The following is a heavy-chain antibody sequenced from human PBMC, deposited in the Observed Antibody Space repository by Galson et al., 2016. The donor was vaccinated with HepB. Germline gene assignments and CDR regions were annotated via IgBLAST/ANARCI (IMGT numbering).Heavy chain of an antibody. CDR3: AIDEKGWGWYQYYGMDV. CDR2: ISKDGSNK. J-gene: IGHJ6*02. D-gene: IGHD7-27*01. V-gene: IGHV3-30-3*01. CDR1: GFTFSDYY. Sequence: SLRLSCAASGFTFSDYYMSWIRQAPGKGLEWVAVISKDGSNKYYADSVKGRFTISRDNSKNTLYLQMNSLRAEDTALYYCAIDEKGWGWYQYYGMDVWGQGTTVTVSS.